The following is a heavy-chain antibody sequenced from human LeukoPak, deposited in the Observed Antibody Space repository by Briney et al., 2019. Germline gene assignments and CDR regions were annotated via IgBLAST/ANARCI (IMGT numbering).Heavy chain of an antibody. J-gene: IGHJ4*02. D-gene: IGHD6-19*01. CDR3: ARGIAVAGTGQFDY. CDR2: IYYSGST. V-gene: IGHV4-39*07. Sequence: SETLSLTCTVSGGSISSSSYYWGWIRQPPGKGLEWIGSIYYSGSTYYNPSLKSRVTISVDTSKNQFSLKLSSVTAADTAVYYRARGIAVAGTGQFDYWGQGTLVTVSS. CDR1: GGSISSSSYY.